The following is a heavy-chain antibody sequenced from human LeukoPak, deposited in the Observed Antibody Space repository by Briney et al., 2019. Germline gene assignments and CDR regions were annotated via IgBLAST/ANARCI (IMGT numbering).Heavy chain of an antibody. V-gene: IGHV1-2*02. CDR2: INPNSGGT. J-gene: IGHJ4*02. CDR3: AKAPFCSGGSCYKTFDY. CDR1: GYTFTGYY. Sequence: ASVKVSCKASGYTFTGYYMHWVRQAPGQGLEGMGWINPNSGGTNYAQKFQGRVTMTRDTSISTAYMELSRLRSDDTAVYYCAKAPFCSGGSCYKTFDYWGQGTLVTVS. D-gene: IGHD2-15*01.